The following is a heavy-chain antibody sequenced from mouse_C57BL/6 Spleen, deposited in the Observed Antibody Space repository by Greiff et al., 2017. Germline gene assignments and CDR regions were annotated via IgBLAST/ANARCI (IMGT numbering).Heavy chain of an antibody. Sequence: EVQLVESGGDLVKPGGSLKLSCAASGFTFSSYGMSWVCQTPDKRLEWVATISSGGSYTYYPDSVKGRFTISRDNAKNTLYLQMSSLKSEDTAMYYCARGGNFYAMDYWGQGTSVTVSS. CDR3: ARGGNFYAMDY. J-gene: IGHJ4*01. CDR1: GFTFSSYG. CDR2: ISSGGSYT. D-gene: IGHD2-1*01. V-gene: IGHV5-6*01.